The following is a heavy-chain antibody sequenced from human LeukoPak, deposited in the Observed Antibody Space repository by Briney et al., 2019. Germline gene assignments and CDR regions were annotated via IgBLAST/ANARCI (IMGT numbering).Heavy chain of an antibody. CDR1: GYTFTSYY. V-gene: IGHV1-46*01. CDR3: ARGAQWELLTPFDY. J-gene: IGHJ4*02. Sequence: ASVKVSCKASGYTFTSYYMHWVRQAPGQGLEWMGVISPSGGSTSYAQKFQDRVTMTRDTSTSTVYMELSSLRSDDMAVFFCARGAQWELLTPFDYWGPGTLVTVSS. CDR2: ISPSGGST. D-gene: IGHD1-26*01.